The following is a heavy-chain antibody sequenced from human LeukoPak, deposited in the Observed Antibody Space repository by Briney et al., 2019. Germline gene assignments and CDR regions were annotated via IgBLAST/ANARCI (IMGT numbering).Heavy chain of an antibody. Sequence: PSETLSLTCAVSGGSISSSNWWSWVRQPPGKGLEWIGEIYHSGSTNYNPSLKSRVTISVDKSKNQFSLKLSSVTAADTAVYYCERRPYYYDSSGLRRAFDYWGQGTLVTVSS. D-gene: IGHD3-22*01. J-gene: IGHJ4*02. CDR2: IYHSGST. V-gene: IGHV4-4*02. CDR1: GGSISSSNW. CDR3: ERRPYYYDSSGLRRAFDY.